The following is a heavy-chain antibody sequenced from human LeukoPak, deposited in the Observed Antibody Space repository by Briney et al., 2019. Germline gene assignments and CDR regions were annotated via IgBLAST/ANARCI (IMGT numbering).Heavy chain of an antibody. J-gene: IGHJ4*02. Sequence: PGGSLRLSCAASGFTFSNYGMSWVRQAPGKGLEWVSTFSGSGGSTYYADSVKGRFTISRDDSKDTLYLQMNSLRAEDTAVYFCEKMGGGFGWGSSALNSFDYWGQGTLVTVSS. CDR1: GFTFSNYG. CDR2: FSGSGGST. CDR3: EKMGGGFGWGSSALNSFDY. V-gene: IGHV3-23*01. D-gene: IGHD3-10*01.